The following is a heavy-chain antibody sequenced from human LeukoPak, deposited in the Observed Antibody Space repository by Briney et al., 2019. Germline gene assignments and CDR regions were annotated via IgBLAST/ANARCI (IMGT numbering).Heavy chain of an antibody. CDR1: GYTFNSYG. D-gene: IGHD6-6*01. CDR2: ISTYKDNT. V-gene: IGHV1-18*01. CDR3: ARVIAARGHYFYMDV. J-gene: IGHJ6*03. Sequence: GASVKVSCKASGYTFNSYGISWARQAPGQGLEWMGWISTYKDNTNYAQKFQGRVTMTTDTSTSTAYMDLRSLLSDDSAVYYCARVIAARGHYFYMDVWGKGTTVTVSS.